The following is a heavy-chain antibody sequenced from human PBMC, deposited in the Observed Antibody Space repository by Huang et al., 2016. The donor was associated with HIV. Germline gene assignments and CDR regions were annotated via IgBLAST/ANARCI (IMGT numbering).Heavy chain of an antibody. D-gene: IGHD3-3*01. Sequence: QMRFQESGPGLVKPSGTLSLTCNVSGGSINTGRYYCGWIRQPPGKGLEWVGSLYYTGKRHYDPSLKGRLTMSADTSKNQFSLNLSSVTAADTAIYYCARNHDFWRGRMFAISYFDVWGRGTLVTVAS. CDR3: ARNHDFWRGRMFAISYFDV. CDR2: LYYTGKR. V-gene: IGHV4-39*01. J-gene: IGHJ2*01. CDR1: GGSINTGRYY.